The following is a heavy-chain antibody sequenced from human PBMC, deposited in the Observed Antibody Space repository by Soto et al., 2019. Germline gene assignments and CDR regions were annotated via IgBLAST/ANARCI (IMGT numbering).Heavy chain of an antibody. D-gene: IGHD3-9*01. CDR3: ARDQGFDILTGYYHYYMDV. CDR1: GYTFTIYA. J-gene: IGHJ6*03. V-gene: IGHV1-3*01. Sequence: ASVKVSCKASGYTFTIYAMHWVRQAPGQRLEWMGWINAGNGNTKYSQKFQGRVTITRDTSASTAYMELSSLRSEDTAVYYCARDQGFDILTGYYHYYMDVWGKGTTVTVSS. CDR2: INAGNGNT.